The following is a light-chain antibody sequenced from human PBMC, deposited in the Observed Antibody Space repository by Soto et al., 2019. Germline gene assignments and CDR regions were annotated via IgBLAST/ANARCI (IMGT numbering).Light chain of an antibody. J-gene: IGLJ1*01. Sequence: QSALTQPPSASGTPGQRVTISCSGSSSNIGSNYVYWYQQLPGTAPKLLIYSNNQRPSGVPDRFSGSKSGNTASLTVSGLQAEDEADYYCSSYAGSSNVFGTGTKVTVL. V-gene: IGLV1-47*02. CDR3: SSYAGSSNV. CDR1: SSNIGSNY. CDR2: SNN.